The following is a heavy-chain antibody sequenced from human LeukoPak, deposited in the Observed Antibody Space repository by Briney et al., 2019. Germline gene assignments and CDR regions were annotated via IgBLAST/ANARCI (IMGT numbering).Heavy chain of an antibody. J-gene: IGHJ4*02. V-gene: IGHV4-59*01. Sequence: PSETLSLTCTVSGGSISSYYWSWIRQPPGKGLEWIGYIYYSGSTNYNPSLKSRVTISIDTSKNQFSLKLSSVTAADTAVYYCARVGSGSFDYWGQGTLVTVSS. CDR1: GGSISSYY. CDR2: IYYSGST. CDR3: ARVGSGSFDY. D-gene: IGHD3-10*01.